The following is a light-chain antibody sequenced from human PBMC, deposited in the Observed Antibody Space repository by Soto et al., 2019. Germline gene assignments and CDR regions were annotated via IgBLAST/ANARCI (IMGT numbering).Light chain of an antibody. CDR3: QRNNKWSPVS. Sequence: EVVMTQSPATVSVSPGEGVTLSCRASQTISNDLAWYQQKPGQAPRLLIYGASTRATGVPARFSGGGSGTEYTLTISSLQSEDFAFYYCQRNNKWSPVSFCAGTKVDIK. CDR1: QTISND. CDR2: GAS. J-gene: IGKJ4*01. V-gene: IGKV3-15*01.